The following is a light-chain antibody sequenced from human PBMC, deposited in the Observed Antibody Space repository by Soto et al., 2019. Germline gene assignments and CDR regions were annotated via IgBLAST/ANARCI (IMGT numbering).Light chain of an antibody. CDR3: QAYDYSLTASV. CDR1: SSNIGSNT. CDR2: SNN. J-gene: IGLJ7*01. Sequence: QSVVTQPPSASGTPGQRVTISCSGSSSNIGSNTVNWYQQLPGTAPKLLIYSNNQRPSGVPDRFSGSKSGTSASLAISGLQSEDEADYYCQAYDYSLTASVFGGGTQLTVL. V-gene: IGLV1-44*01.